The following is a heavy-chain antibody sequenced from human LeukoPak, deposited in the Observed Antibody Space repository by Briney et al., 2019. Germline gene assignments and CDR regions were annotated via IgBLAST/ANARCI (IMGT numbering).Heavy chain of an antibody. CDR1: GFTFSSYS. CDR3: AKNYGDYFDY. D-gene: IGHD4-17*01. J-gene: IGHJ4*02. V-gene: IGHV3-23*01. Sequence: GGSLRLSCAASGFTFSSYSMNWVRQAPGKGLEWVSAISGSGASTYYADSVKGRFTISRDNSKNTLYLQMNSLRAEDTAVYYCAKNYGDYFDYWGQGTLVTVSS. CDR2: ISGSGAST.